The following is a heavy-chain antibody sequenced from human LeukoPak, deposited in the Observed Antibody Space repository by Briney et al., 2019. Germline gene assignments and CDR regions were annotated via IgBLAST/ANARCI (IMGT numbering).Heavy chain of an antibody. J-gene: IGHJ5*02. CDR2: INTNTGNP. CDR1: GYTFTSYA. Sequence: GASVKASCKASGYTFTSYAMNWVRQAPGQGLEWMGWINTNTGNPTYAQGFTGRFVFSLDTSVSTAYLQISSLKAEDTAVYYCARELGVRGVTNWFDPWGQGTLVTVSS. V-gene: IGHV7-4-1*02. D-gene: IGHD3-10*01. CDR3: ARELGVRGVTNWFDP.